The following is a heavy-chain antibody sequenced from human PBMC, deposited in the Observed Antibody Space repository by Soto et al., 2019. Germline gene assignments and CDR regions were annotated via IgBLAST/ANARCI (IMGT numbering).Heavy chain of an antibody. J-gene: IGHJ4*02. Sequence: GGSLRLSCAASGLSFGDYYMSWIRQAPGKGLEWIAYITSSSSTIYYADSVKGRFTISRNDAKNSLYLQLDSLRAEDTAVYYCTTQEGEPRRNVWGQGTLVTVSS. CDR3: TTQEGEPRRNV. D-gene: IGHD2-21*01. CDR2: ITSSSSTI. V-gene: IGHV3-11*01. CDR1: GLSFGDYY.